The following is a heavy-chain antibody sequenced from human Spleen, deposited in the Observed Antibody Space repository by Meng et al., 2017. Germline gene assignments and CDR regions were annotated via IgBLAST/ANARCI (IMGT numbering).Heavy chain of an antibody. CDR3: AKDLGGSSWTFDY. Sequence: QVQRLGSGQGLGKPSGTLFLTCTVSGGSIHGYYWSWIRQPPGKGLEWIGYIFYDGRTNYNPSLKSRVTISVDMSKNHFSLRLSSVTAADTAVYYCAKDLGGSSWTFDYWGQGILVTVSS. D-gene: IGHD6-13*01. J-gene: IGHJ4*02. V-gene: IGHV4-59*01. CDR2: IFYDGRT. CDR1: GGSIHGYY.